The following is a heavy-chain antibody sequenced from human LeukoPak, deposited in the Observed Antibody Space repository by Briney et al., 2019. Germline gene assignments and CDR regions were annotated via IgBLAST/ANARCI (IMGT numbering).Heavy chain of an antibody. J-gene: IGHJ4*02. V-gene: IGHV1-18*01. D-gene: IGHD3-22*01. CDR3: ARDLPSTQYYYDSSGPWTDY. Sequence: EASVKVSCKASGYTFTSYGISWVRQAPGQGLEWMGWISAYNGNTNYAQKLQGRVTMTTDTSTSIAYMELRSLRSDDTAVYYCARDLPSTQYYYDSSGPWTDYWGQGTLVTVSS. CDR1: GYTFTSYG. CDR2: ISAYNGNT.